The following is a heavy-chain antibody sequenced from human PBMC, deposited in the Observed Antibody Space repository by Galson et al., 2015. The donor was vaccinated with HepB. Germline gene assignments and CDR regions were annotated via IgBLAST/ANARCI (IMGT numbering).Heavy chain of an antibody. Sequence: SLRLSCAASGFTFSNAWMSWVRQAPGKGLEWVGRIKSKTDGGTTDYAAPVKGRFTISRDDSKNTLYLQMNSLKAEDTAVYYCARDETSGWYPYYYYYGMDVWGQGTTVTVSS. D-gene: IGHD6-19*01. J-gene: IGHJ6*02. CDR3: ARDETSGWYPYYYYYGMDV. CDR2: IKSKTDGGTT. V-gene: IGHV3-15*01. CDR1: GFTFSNAW.